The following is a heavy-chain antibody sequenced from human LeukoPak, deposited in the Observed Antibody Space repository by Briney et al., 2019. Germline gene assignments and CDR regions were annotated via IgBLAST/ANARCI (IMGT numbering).Heavy chain of an antibody. V-gene: IGHV4-59*08. D-gene: IGHD6-13*01. Sequence: SEALSLTCTVSVGSISSYFWSWIRQPPGRGLGWSGYVYYSGSTNYNPSLKSRATISVDTSKTPFSLKLSSVTAADTAVYYWARHQRLAAAGIQTLFDYWGQGTLVTVSS. CDR3: ARHQRLAAAGIQTLFDY. CDR2: VYYSGST. CDR1: VGSISSYF. J-gene: IGHJ4*02.